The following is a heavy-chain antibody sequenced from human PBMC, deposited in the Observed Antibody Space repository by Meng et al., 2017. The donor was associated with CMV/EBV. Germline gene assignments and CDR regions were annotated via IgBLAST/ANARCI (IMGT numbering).Heavy chain of an antibody. J-gene: IGHJ4*02. CDR2: INHSGST. V-gene: IGHV4-34*01. CDR1: VGSFSGYY. D-gene: IGHD3-10*01. CDR3: ARESMVRGED. Sequence: VQLQQWGAGLLKPAETLSLTCAVYVGSFSGYYWSWIRQPPGKGLEWIGEINHSGSTNYNPSLKSRVTISVDTSKNQFSLKLSSVTAADTAVYYCARESMVRGEDWGQGTLVTVSS.